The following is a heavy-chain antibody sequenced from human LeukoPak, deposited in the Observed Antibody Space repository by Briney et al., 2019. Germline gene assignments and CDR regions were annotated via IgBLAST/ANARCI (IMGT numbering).Heavy chain of an antibody. CDR2: FDPEVGET. CDR1: GYTLTDLS. J-gene: IGHJ4*02. CDR3: ATGLRGFGDFDY. V-gene: IGHV1-24*01. D-gene: IGHD3-10*01. Sequence: GASVKVSCKVSGYTLTDLSMHWVRQAPGKGLECMGGFDPEVGETIYAQKFQGRVTLTEDTSTDTAYMDLSSLTSEDTVVYYCATGLRGFGDFDYWGQGTLVTVSS.